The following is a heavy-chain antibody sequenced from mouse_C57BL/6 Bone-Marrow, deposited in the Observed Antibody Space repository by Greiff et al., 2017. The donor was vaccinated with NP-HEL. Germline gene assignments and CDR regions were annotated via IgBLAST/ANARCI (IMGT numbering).Heavy chain of an antibody. D-gene: IGHD5-1*01. J-gene: IGHJ2*01. V-gene: IGHV1-74*01. CDR2: IHPSDSDT. CDR1: GYTFTTYW. CDR3: AISDEYPGY. Sequence: VQLLQPGADLVQPGASVKVSCEASGYTFTTYWMHWVKQSPGQGLEWIGRIHPSDSDTNYNQKFKGKATLTVDKSSSTAYMQLSSLRSEDSAVYDCAISDEYPGYWGQGTTLTVSS.